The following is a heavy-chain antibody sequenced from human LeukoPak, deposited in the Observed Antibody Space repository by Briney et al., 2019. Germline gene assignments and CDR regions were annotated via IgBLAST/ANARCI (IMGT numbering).Heavy chain of an antibody. CDR1: GGTFSSYA. CDR2: IIPIFGTA. CDR3: ARAGYCGGDCYSGAFDI. V-gene: IGHV1-69*05. D-gene: IGHD2-21*02. J-gene: IGHJ3*02. Sequence: SVKVSCKASGGTFSSYAISWVRQAPGQGLEWMGGIIPIFGTANYAQKFQGRVTITTDESTSTAYMELSSLRSEDTAVYYSARAGYCGGDCYSGAFDIWGQGTMVTVSS.